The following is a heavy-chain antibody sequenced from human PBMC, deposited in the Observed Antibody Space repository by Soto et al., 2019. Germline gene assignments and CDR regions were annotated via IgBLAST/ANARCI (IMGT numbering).Heavy chain of an antibody. CDR2: ISGSGGST. J-gene: IGHJ6*02. CDR3: AKEQLVRTFTDYYYGMDV. D-gene: IGHD6-6*01. V-gene: IGHV3-23*01. Sequence: GGSLRLSCAASGFTFSSYAMSWVRQAPGKGLEWVSAISGSGGSTYYADSVKGRFTISRDNSKNTLYLQMNSLRAEDTAVYYCAKEQLVRTFTDYYYGMDVWGPGTTVTVSS. CDR1: GFTFSSYA.